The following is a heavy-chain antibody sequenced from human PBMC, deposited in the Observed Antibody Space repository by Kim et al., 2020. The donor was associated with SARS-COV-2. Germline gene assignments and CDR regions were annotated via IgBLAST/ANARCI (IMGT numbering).Heavy chain of an antibody. J-gene: IGHJ5*02. Sequence: SETLSLTCAVYGGSFNDFYWNWIRQSPGKGLEWIGEINHSRSTNYNPSLKSRLTISVDTPRNQFSLKLRSVTAADMAVYYCARGVRGEGYNSPWGQGTLVTVSS. CDR2: INHSRST. V-gene: IGHV4-34*01. D-gene: IGHD1-1*01. CDR1: GGSFNDFY. CDR3: ARGVRGEGYNSP.